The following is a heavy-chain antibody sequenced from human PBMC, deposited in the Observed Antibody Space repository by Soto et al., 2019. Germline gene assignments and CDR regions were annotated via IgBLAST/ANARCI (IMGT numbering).Heavy chain of an antibody. Sequence: QITLKESGPTLVKPTQTLTLTCTFSGFSLSTGGMGVGWIRQPPGKALEWVALIYWDGDRRYSPSLMNRLTIAKDTSKNQVVLTMTNMDPVDTATYYCVHSRCGGDCLQSYSSHYYYGMDIWGQGTTVTVSS. V-gene: IGHV2-5*02. CDR3: VHSRCGGDCLQSYSSHYYYGMDI. CDR2: IYWDGDR. D-gene: IGHD2-21*02. CDR1: GFSLSTGGMG. J-gene: IGHJ6*02.